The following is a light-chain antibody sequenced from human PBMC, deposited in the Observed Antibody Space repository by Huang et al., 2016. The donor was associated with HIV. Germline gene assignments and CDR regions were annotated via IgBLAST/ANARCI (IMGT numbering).Light chain of an antibody. V-gene: IGKV3-11*01. J-gene: IGKJ5*01. CDR1: QRITRY. CDR3: QQRFNSIT. Sequence: EIVLTHSTATLSVSPGKRATLSCRASQRITRYLPLYQQKPGQPPRLLIYDSPNRATGIPARFSGSGSGTDFTLTISRLEPEDFAAYYCQQRFNSITFGQGTRLEIK. CDR2: DSP.